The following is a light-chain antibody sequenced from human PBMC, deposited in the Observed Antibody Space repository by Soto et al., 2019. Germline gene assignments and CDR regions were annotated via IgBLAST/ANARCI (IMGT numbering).Light chain of an antibody. CDR3: TSFASGRMYV. Sequence: SPVSQPATVSGSTGQSVSISCSETSSDIGAYDYVSWYEQHPGRATKLIIYEVSHRFSGLSYRFSGSKSGNTASLTICGLLAEDEGAYYCTSFASGRMYVCGCGPNVTVL. V-gene: IGLV2-14*03. J-gene: IGLJ1*01. CDR1: SSDIGAYDY. CDR2: EVS.